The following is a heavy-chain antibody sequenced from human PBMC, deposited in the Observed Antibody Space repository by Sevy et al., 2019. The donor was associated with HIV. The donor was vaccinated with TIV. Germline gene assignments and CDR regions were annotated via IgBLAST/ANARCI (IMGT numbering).Heavy chain of an antibody. CDR1: GFTFSDFG. D-gene: IGHD3-16*01. CDR3: ANDVRGEGIRPGDLDY. Sequence: GGSLRLSCAASGFTFSDFGMQWVRQAPGKGLQWVAVIWNDGSNKYYADSVKGRFTTSRDNSSNALYLQMNSLRAEDTAVYYCANDVRGEGIRPGDLDYWGQGTLVTVSS. CDR2: IWNDGSNK. V-gene: IGHV3-33*06. J-gene: IGHJ4*02.